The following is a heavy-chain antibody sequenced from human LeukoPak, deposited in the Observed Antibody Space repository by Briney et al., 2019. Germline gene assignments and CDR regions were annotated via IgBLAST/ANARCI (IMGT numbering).Heavy chain of an antibody. D-gene: IGHD6-19*01. V-gene: IGHV1-69*05. CDR1: GGTFSSYA. J-gene: IGHJ4*02. CDR2: IIPIFGTA. Sequence: SGKASCKASGGTFSSYAISWVRQAPGQGLEWMGVIIPIFGTANYAQKFQGRVTITTAESTSTAYIELSSLRSEDTGVYYRARRGSSGWYGYVWGFSDYAGQGTLVTVSS. CDR3: ARRGSSGWYGYVWGFSDY.